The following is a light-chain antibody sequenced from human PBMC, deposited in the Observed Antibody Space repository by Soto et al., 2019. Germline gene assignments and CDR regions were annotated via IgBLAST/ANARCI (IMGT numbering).Light chain of an antibody. CDR1: QTISSW. J-gene: IGKJ5*01. CDR2: KAS. CDR3: PQRDIWPIT. Sequence: IQMSLSASTLSSHIVDRVTITCRASQTISSWLAWYQQKPGKAPKLLIYKASTLESGVPQRFSGSGSGTDFTLTINSLEPDDFAVYYCPQRDIWPITSGEGTRLEV. V-gene: IGKV1-5*03.